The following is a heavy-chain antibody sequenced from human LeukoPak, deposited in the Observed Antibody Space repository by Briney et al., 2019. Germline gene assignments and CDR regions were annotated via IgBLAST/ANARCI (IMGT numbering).Heavy chain of an antibody. D-gene: IGHD1-26*01. CDR1: GGSISYYY. J-gene: IGHJ4*02. Sequence: PSETLSLTCTVSGGSISYYYWSWIRQPPGKGLELIGYIYYSGSTNYNPSLKSRVTMSVDTSKNQFSLRLSSVTPADTAVYYCARDRGEGIVGTFDYWGQGTLVTVSS. CDR2: IYYSGST. CDR3: ARDRGEGIVGTFDY. V-gene: IGHV4-59*01.